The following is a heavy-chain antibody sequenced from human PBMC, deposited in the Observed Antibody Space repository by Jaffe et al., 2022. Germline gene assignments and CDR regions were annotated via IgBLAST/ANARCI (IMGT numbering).Heavy chain of an antibody. V-gene: IGHV3-48*03. J-gene: IGHJ4*02. CDR3: ARIYSGYDYENLLDGYYFDY. CDR1: GFTFSSYE. D-gene: IGHD5-12*01. CDR2: ISSSGSTI. Sequence: EVQLVESGGGLVQPGGSLRLSCAASGFTFSSYEMNWVRQAPGKGLEWVSYISSSGSTIYYADSVKGRFTISRDNAKNSLYLQMNSLRAEDTAVYYCARIYSGYDYENLLDGYYFDYWGQGTLVTVSS.